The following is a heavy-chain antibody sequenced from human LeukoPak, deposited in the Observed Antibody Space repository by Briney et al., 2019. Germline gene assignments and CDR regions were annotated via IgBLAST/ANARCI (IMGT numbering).Heavy chain of an antibody. V-gene: IGHV3-7*03. CDR2: IKQDGSEK. D-gene: IGHD6-13*01. CDR3: ARVVHATYSSSWYYFDY. CDR1: GFTFSSHW. Sequence: GGSLRLSCAASGFTFSSHWMSWVRQAPGKGRGWVANIKQDGSEKYYVDSVKGRFTISRDTAKNSLYLQMNSLRAQDTALYSCARVVHATYSSSWYYFDYWGQGTLVTVSS. J-gene: IGHJ4*02.